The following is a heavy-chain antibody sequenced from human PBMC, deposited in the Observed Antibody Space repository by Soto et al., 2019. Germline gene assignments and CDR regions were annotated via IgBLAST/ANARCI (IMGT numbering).Heavy chain of an antibody. D-gene: IGHD3-16*01. CDR1: GLNLNTYG. CDR3: VRDLALMADY. CDR2: ILYDGSKK. J-gene: IGHJ4*02. Sequence: LRLSCVASGLNLNTYGLYWVRQAPGKGLQWVAQILYDGSKKHYADSVRGRFTITRDNSKNTVYLQMDRLRDDDTDMYYCVRDLALMADYCGQGTLVTVS. V-gene: IGHV3-30*03.